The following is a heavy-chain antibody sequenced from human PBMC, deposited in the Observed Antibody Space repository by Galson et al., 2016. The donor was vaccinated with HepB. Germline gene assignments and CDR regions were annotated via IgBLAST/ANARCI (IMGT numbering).Heavy chain of an antibody. D-gene: IGHD5-24*01. V-gene: IGHV3-30-3*01. CDR1: GYIFRTYP. CDR3: AREAERWNYLDY. J-gene: IGHJ4*02. Sequence: SLRLSCAASGYIFRTYPMHWVRQAPGKGLEWVAVISSDGSNGWYADSVKGRFTISRDNSQNTLSLQMSSLRPEDTAAYYCAREAERWNYLDYWGQGALVTV. CDR2: ISSDGSNG.